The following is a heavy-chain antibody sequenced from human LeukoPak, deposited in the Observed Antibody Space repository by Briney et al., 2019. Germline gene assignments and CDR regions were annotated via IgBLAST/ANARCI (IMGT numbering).Heavy chain of an antibody. V-gene: IGHV3-20*04. D-gene: IGHD5-18*01. CDR2: TGGST. CDR1: GFTFNNYG. CDR3: GRDRSYGSFDY. Sequence: GGSLRLSCAASGFTFNNYGMNWVRQVPGKGLEWVSGTGGSTGYADSVKGRFTISRDNAKNSPYLQMNNLRAEDTALYYCGRDRSYGSFDYWGQGTLVTVSS. J-gene: IGHJ4*02.